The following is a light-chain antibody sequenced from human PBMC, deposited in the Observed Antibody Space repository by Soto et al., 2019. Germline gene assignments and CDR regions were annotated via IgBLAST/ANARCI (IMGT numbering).Light chain of an antibody. CDR1: QTIISY. Sequence: DIQMTQSPSSLSASVGDRVTITCRANQTIISYLNWHQQRPGKAPKLLIYAASRLQSGVSSRFSGSGSGTDFTLTVSSLQPEDFATYYCQQSYTIPYTCGQGTKLEI. V-gene: IGKV1-39*01. J-gene: IGKJ2*01. CDR3: QQSYTIPYT. CDR2: AAS.